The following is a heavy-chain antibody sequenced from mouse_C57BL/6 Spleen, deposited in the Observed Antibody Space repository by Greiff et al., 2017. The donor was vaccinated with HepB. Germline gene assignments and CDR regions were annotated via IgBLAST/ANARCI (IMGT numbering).Heavy chain of an antibody. D-gene: IGHD1-1*01. CDR1: GFTFSDYG. J-gene: IGHJ4*01. V-gene: IGHV5-17*01. Sequence: DVHLVESGGGLVKPGGSLKLSCAASGFTFSDYGMHWVRQAPEKGLEWVAYISSGSSTIYYADTVKGRFTISRDNAKNTLFLQMTSLRSEDTAMYYCARNYYGSSYDYYAMDYWGQGTSVTVSS. CDR3: ARNYYGSSYDYYAMDY. CDR2: ISSGSSTI.